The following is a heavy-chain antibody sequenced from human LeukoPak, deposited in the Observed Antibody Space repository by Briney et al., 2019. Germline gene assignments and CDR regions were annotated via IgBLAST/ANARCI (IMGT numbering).Heavy chain of an antibody. CDR3: AKGELHFNTCSFDY. CDR1: GFTFSSG. D-gene: IGHD1-26*01. J-gene: IGHJ4*02. V-gene: IGHV3-30*18. CDR2: ISYDGNHK. Sequence: GTSLRLSCAASGFTFSSGMHWVRQAPGKGLEWVAVISYDGNHKYYGDSVKGRFTISRDNSRNTLYLKMDSLKTEDTAVYYCAKGELHFNTCSFDYWGQGTLVTVSS.